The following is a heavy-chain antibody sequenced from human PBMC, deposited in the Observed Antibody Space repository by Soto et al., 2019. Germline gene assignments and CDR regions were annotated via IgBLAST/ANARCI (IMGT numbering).Heavy chain of an antibody. V-gene: IGHV3-74*01. CDR3: ARAPSTDPAY. CDR2: INSDESIT. Sequence: GGSLRLSCAASGFTFSSYWMHWVRQAPGKGLVWVSRINSDESITSYADSVKGRFTVSRDNAKNTLYLQMNSLRVEDTAVYYCARAPSTDPAYWGQGTLVTVSS. CDR1: GFTFSSYW. J-gene: IGHJ4*02.